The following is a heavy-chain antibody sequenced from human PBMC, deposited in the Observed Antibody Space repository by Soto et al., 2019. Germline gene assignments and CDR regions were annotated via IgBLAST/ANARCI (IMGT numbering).Heavy chain of an antibody. J-gene: IGHJ6*02. CDR1: GFTFSSYA. CDR2: ISYDGSNK. V-gene: IGHV3-30-3*01. Sequence: GGSLRLSCAASGFTFSSYAMHWVRQAPGKGLEWVAVISYDGSNKYYADSVKGRFTISRDNSKNRLYLQMNSLRAEDTAVYYCARDQGSGMGFGELYDGSYGMDVWGQGTTVTVSS. D-gene: IGHD3-10*01. CDR3: ARDQGSGMGFGELYDGSYGMDV.